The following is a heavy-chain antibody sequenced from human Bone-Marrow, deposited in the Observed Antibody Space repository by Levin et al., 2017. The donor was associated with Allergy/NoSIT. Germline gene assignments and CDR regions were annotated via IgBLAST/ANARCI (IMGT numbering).Heavy chain of an antibody. Sequence: SGPTLVKPTQTLTLTCTFSGFSFSTDEVGVGWIRQPPGKALEWLALIYWDDDKRYRTSLRSRLTITKDTSKNQVVLTLTNTDPLDTGTYYCARRVEGTTSWYDPWGQGIQVTVSS. CDR3: ARRVEGTTSWYDP. D-gene: IGHD1-1*01. V-gene: IGHV2-5*02. J-gene: IGHJ5*02. CDR1: GFSFSTDEVG. CDR2: IYWDDDK.